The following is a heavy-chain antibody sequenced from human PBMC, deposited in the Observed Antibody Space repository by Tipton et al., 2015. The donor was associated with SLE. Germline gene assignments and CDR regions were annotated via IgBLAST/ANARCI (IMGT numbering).Heavy chain of an antibody. CDR3: AKAYSSSWPFFDY. V-gene: IGHV3-43D*04. CDR2: ISWDGGST. J-gene: IGHJ4*02. CDR1: GFTFDDYA. D-gene: IGHD6-13*01. Sequence: SLRLSCAASGFTFDDYAMHWVRQAPGKGLKWVSLISWDGGSTYYADSVEGRFTISRDNSKNSLYLQMNSLRAEDTALYYCAKAYSSSWPFFDYWGQGTLVTVSS.